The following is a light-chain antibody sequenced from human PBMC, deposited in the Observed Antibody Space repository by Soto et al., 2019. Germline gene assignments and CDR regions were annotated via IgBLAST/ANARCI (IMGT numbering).Light chain of an antibody. CDR1: QSVSRS. V-gene: IGKV3-11*01. J-gene: IGKJ4*01. CDR3: QHRANWPLT. Sequence: EIVLTPSPATLSLSPWERAILSSRASQSVSRSLAWYQQKPGQAPRLLIYDASNRATGIPARFSGSGSGTDFTLTISSLEPEDFAVYYCQHRANWPLTFGGGTKVDIK. CDR2: DAS.